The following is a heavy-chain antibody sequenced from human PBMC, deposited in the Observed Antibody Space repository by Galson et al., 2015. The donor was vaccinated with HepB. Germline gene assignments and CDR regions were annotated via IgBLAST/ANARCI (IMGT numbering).Heavy chain of an antibody. V-gene: IGHV3-23*01. CDR2: ISGSGGST. CDR1: GFTFSNYA. Sequence: SLRLSCAASGFTFSNYAMSWVRQAPGKGLEWVSAISGSGGSTYYADSVKGRFTISRDSSKNTLYLQMNSLRAEDTALYYCARSVAAAHTDYYYGMDVWGHGTTVTVSS. CDR3: ARSVAAAHTDYYYGMDV. J-gene: IGHJ6*02. D-gene: IGHD6-13*01.